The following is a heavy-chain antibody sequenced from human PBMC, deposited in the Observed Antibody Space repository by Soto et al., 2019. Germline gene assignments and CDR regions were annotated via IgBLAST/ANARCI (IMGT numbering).Heavy chain of an antibody. V-gene: IGHV3-30-3*01. CDR1: GFTFSSYA. CDR3: ARNSAGENYYYYYGMDV. Sequence: GGSVRLYCAASGFTFSSYAMHWVRQAPGKGLEWVAVISYDGSNKYYADSVKGRFTISRDNSKNTLYLQMNSLRAEDTAVYYCARNSAGENYYYYYGMDVWGQGTTVTVS. D-gene: IGHD3-16*01. J-gene: IGHJ6*02. CDR2: ISYDGSNK.